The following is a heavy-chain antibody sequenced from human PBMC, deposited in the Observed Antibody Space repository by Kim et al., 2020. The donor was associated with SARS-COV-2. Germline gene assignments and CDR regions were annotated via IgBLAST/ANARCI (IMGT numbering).Heavy chain of an antibody. D-gene: IGHD3-16*01. CDR3: ASPPFGDYVRDYFEY. CDR2: ISSDGSYR. J-gene: IGHJ4*02. Sequence: GGSLRLSCEASGFTFSHYGMHWVRQAPGKGLEWVAVISSDGSYRNYAESVRGRFTISRDKSKNTLYLQMDRLTVEDTAVYYCASPPFGDYVRDYFEYWGLGTLVTVSS. V-gene: IGHV3-33*05. CDR1: GFTFSHYG.